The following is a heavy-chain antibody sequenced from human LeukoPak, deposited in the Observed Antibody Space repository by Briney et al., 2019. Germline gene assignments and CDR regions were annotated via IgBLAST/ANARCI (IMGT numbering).Heavy chain of an antibody. CDR2: ISGSGGST. CDR1: GFTFSSYA. D-gene: IGHD3-22*01. Sequence: GGSLRLSCAASGFTFSSYAMSWVRQAPGKGLEWVSAISGSGGSTYYADSVKGRFTISRGNSKNTLYLQMNSLRAEDTAVYYCAKSHDSSGYYYRSGAFDYWGQGTLVTVSS. CDR3: AKSHDSSGYYYRSGAFDY. J-gene: IGHJ4*02. V-gene: IGHV3-23*01.